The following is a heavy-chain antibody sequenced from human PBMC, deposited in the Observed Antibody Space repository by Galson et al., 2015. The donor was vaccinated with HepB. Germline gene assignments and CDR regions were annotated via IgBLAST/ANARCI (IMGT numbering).Heavy chain of an antibody. CDR2: ISSSSSTI. CDR3: ARAPGRGSGSYRPKPFDY. V-gene: IGHV3-48*02. Sequence: SLRLSCAASGFTFSSYSMNWVRQAPGKGLEWVSYISSSSSTIYYADSVKGRFTISRDNAKNSLYLQMNSLRDEDTAVYYCARAPGRGSGSYRPKPFDYWGQGTLVTVSS. CDR1: GFTFSSYS. D-gene: IGHD1-26*01. J-gene: IGHJ4*02.